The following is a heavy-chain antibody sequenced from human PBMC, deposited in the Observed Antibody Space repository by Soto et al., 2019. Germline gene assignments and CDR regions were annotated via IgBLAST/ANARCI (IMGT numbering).Heavy chain of an antibody. CDR3: AKSGDCSSTSGYKRDAFDI. CDR2: ISWNSGSI. Sequence: EVQLVESGGGLVQPGRSLRLSCAASGFTFDDYAMHWVRQAPGKGLEWVSGISWNSGSIGYADSVKGRFTISRDNAKNSVYLQLNMLRAEDTALYYCAKSGDCSSTSGYKRDAFDIWGQGTMVTVSS. CDR1: GFTFDDYA. V-gene: IGHV3-9*01. J-gene: IGHJ3*02. D-gene: IGHD2-2*01.